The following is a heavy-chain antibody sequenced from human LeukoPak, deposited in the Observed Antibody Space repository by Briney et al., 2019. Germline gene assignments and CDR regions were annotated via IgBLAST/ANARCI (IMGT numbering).Heavy chain of an antibody. Sequence: SETLSLTCAVSGGSISSSNWWNWVRQPPGKGLEWIGEIYHSGSTNCNPSLKSRVTISVDKSKNQFSLKLSSVTAADTAVYYCARVVRGDNSYYFDYWGQGTLVTVSS. J-gene: IGHJ4*02. CDR3: ARVVRGDNSYYFDY. CDR2: IYHSGST. CDR1: GGSISSSNW. V-gene: IGHV4-4*02. D-gene: IGHD4-23*01.